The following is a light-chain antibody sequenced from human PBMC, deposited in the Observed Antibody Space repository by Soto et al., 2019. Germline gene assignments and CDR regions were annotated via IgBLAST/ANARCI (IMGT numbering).Light chain of an antibody. V-gene: IGKV3-20*01. CDR3: HQYVTSPWT. CDR2: EAS. Sequence: PGARATLSCRASQSGFGNYLAWFQKIPGQAPRLIIYEASTRATGIPDRISGSGSGTDFTLTISRLEPDDFAVYYCHQYVTSPWTLGQETKVDI. J-gene: IGKJ1*01. CDR1: QSGFGNY.